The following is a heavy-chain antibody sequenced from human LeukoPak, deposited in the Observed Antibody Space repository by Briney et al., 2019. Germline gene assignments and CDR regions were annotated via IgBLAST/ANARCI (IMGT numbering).Heavy chain of an antibody. CDR3: ARIRGITIFGVLGADNHGLDV. Sequence: ASVKVSCKASGYTFTGYGISWVRQAPGQGLEWVGWISVYNGNTNYVQKFQGRVTMTTDTSRSTVYMELRSLKSDDTAVYYCARIRGITIFGVLGADNHGLDVWGQGTTVTVSS. CDR2: ISVYNGNT. J-gene: IGHJ6*02. V-gene: IGHV1-18*01. D-gene: IGHD3-3*01. CDR1: GYTFTGYG.